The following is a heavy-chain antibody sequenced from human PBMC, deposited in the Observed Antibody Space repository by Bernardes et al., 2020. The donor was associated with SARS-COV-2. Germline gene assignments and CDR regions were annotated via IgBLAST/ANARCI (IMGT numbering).Heavy chain of an antibody. CDR2: ISYDGSNK. D-gene: IGHD3-22*01. CDR3: AKSGEDYYDSSGADY. V-gene: IGHV3-30*18. J-gene: IGHJ4*02. CDR1: GFTFSSYG. Sequence: GGSLRLSCAASGFTFSSYGMHWVRQAPGKGLEWVAVISYDGSNKYYADSVKGRFTISRDNSKNTLYLQMNSLRAEDTAVYYCAKSGEDYYDSSGADYWGQGTLVTVSS.